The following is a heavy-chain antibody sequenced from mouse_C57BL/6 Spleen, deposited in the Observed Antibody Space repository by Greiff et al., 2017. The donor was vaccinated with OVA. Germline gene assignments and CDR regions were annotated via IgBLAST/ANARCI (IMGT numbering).Heavy chain of an antibody. V-gene: IGHV1-69*01. CDR3: ARVTGTGGAMDY. CDR2: IDPSDSYT. D-gene: IGHD4-1*01. CDR1: GYTFTSYW. Sequence: VQLQQPGAELVMPGASVKLSCKASGYTFTSYWMHWVKQRPGQGLEWIGEIDPSDSYTNYNQKFKGKSTLTVDKSSSTAYMQLSSLTSEDSAVYYCARVTGTGGAMDYWGQGTSVTVSS. J-gene: IGHJ4*01.